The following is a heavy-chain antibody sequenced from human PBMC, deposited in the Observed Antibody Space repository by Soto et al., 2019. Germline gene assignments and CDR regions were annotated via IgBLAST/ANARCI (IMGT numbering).Heavy chain of an antibody. CDR2: IDPSDSYT. V-gene: IGHV5-10-1*01. D-gene: IGHD3-10*01. CDR1: GYSFTSYW. CDR3: ASFAPRVGPNYYYGMDV. Sequence: PVESLKISCNGSGYSFTSYWISWVRQMPWKGLEWMGRIDPSDSYTNYSPSFQGHVTISADKSISTAYLQWSSLKASDTAMYYCASFAPRVGPNYYYGMDVWGQGTTVTVSS. J-gene: IGHJ6*02.